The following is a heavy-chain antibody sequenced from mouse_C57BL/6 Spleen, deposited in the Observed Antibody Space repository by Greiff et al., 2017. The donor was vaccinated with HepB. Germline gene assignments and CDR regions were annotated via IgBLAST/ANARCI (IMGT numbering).Heavy chain of an antibody. CDR3: ARYSGGYAMDY. J-gene: IGHJ4*01. V-gene: IGHV7-3*01. Sequence: EVQVVESGGGLVQPGGSLSLSCAASGFTFTDYYMSWVRQPPGKALEWLGFIRNKADGYTTEYSASVKGRFTISRDNSQSILYLQMNALRAEDSATYYCARYSGGYAMDYWGQGTSVTVSS. CDR1: GFTFTDYY. CDR2: IRNKADGYTT.